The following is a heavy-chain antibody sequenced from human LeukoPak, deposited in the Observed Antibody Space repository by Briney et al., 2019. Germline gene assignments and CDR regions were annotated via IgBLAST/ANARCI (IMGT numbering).Heavy chain of an antibody. V-gene: IGHV4-59*01. CDR2: IYYSGTT. CDR3: ARDFAVTTVYYYGVDV. J-gene: IGHJ6*02. Sequence: SETLSLTCTVSGGSISSSYWTWIRQPPGKGLEWIGYIYYSGTTDYNPSLRSRVTISVDTPKNQFSLKLSSVTAADTAVYYCARDFAVTTVYYYGVDVWGQGITVTVSS. CDR1: GGSISSSY. D-gene: IGHD4-17*01.